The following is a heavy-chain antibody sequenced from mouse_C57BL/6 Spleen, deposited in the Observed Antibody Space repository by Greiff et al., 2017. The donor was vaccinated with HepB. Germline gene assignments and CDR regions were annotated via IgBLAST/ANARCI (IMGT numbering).Heavy chain of an antibody. CDR3: ARDYYGSSLGY. D-gene: IGHD1-1*01. Sequence: VQLQQSGAELVKPGASVKMSCKASGYTFTSYWITWVKQRPGQGLEWIGDIYPGSGSTNYNEKFKSKATLTVDTSSSTAYMQLSSLTSEDSAVYYCARDYYGSSLGYWGQGTTLTVSS. CDR2: IYPGSGST. J-gene: IGHJ2*01. V-gene: IGHV1-55*01. CDR1: GYTFTSYW.